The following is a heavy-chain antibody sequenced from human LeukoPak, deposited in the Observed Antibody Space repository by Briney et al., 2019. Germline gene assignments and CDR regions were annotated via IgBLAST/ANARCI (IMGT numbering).Heavy chain of an antibody. J-gene: IGHJ3*02. CDR1: GGTFSSYA. V-gene: IGHV1-69*05. CDR3: ARGGRRPNAFDI. D-gene: IGHD3-16*01. CDR2: IIPIFGTA. Sequence: ASVKVSCKASGGTFSSYAISWVRQAPGQGLEWMGGIIPIFGTANYAQKFQGRVTITTDESTSTAYMELSSLRSEDTAVYYCARGGRRPNAFDIWGQGTMVTVSS.